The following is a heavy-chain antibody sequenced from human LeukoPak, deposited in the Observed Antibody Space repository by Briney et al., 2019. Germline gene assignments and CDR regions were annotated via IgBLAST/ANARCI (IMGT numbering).Heavy chain of an antibody. J-gene: IGHJ5*02. CDR1: GGSISSSSYY. D-gene: IGHD3-10*01. V-gene: IGHV4-39*07. Sequence: PSETLSLTCTVSGGSISSSSYYWGWLRQPPGKGLEWIGSIYYSGSTYCNPSLKSRVTISVDTSKNQFSLKLSSVTAADTAVYYCARVNYYGSGGFDPWGQGTLVTVSS. CDR3: ARVNYYGSGGFDP. CDR2: IYYSGST.